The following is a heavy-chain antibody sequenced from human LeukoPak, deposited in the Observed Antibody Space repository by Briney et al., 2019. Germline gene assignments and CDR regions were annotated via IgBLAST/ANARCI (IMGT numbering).Heavy chain of an antibody. D-gene: IGHD6-13*01. CDR1: GFTFSSYW. CDR2: IKQDGSEK. Sequence: PGGSLRLSCAASGFTFSSYWMSWVRQAPGKGLEWVANIKQDGSEKYYVDSVKGRFTISRDNAKNSLSLYLQMNSLRAEDTAVYYCARDRRRIAAAGTEVEDAFDTWGQGTMVTVSS. CDR3: ARDRRRIAAAGTEVEDAFDT. J-gene: IGHJ3*02. V-gene: IGHV3-7*01.